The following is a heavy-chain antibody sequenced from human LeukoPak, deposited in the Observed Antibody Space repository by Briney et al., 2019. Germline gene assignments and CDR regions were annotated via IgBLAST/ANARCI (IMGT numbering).Heavy chain of an antibody. CDR2: INHSGST. CDR1: GGSFSGYY. V-gene: IGHV4-34*01. D-gene: IGHD6-13*01. CDR3: ARGLYNRAAAGWNY. Sequence: PSETLSLTCAVYGGSFSGYYWGWIRQPPGKGLEWIGEINHSGSTNYNPSLKSRATISVDTSKNQFSLKLSSVTAADTAVYYCARGLYNRAAAGWNYWGQGTLVTVSS. J-gene: IGHJ4*02.